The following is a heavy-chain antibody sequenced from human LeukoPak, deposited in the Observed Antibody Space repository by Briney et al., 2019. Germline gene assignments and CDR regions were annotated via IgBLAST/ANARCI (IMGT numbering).Heavy chain of an antibody. D-gene: IGHD4-17*01. Sequence: SQTLSLSCTVSGGALSSVGSYWSWVRQHPGTGLEWIGYIYSSGSTYYTPSLKSRVTISVDTSKNQFSLKLSSVTAADTAVYYCARWYGDFEADYWGQGTLVTVSS. V-gene: IGHV4-31*03. CDR2: IYSSGST. CDR1: GGALSSVGSY. CDR3: ARWYGDFEADY. J-gene: IGHJ4*02.